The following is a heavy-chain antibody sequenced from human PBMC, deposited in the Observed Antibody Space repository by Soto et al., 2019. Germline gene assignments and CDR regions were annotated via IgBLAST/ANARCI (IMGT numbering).Heavy chain of an antibody. D-gene: IGHD1-1*01. V-gene: IGHV1-18*01. Sequence: QVHLVQSGAEVKKPGASVKVSCKGSGYAFTTYGITWVRQAPGQGLEWMGWISAHNGNTNYAQKLQGRVTVTRETSTSIAYMELRSLRSDDTAVYYCARGRYGDYWGQGALVTVSS. J-gene: IGHJ4*02. CDR1: GYAFTTYG. CDR2: ISAHNGNT. CDR3: ARGRYGDY.